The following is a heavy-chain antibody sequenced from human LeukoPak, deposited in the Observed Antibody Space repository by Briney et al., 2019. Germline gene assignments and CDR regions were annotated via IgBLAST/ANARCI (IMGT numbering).Heavy chain of an antibody. Sequence: PGGSLRLSCAASGFTFSSHAMVWVRQASGKGLEWVARIRNKVNSYATTYAASVKGRFTISRDNAKNLLYLQMNSLRAEDTAVYYCARDLGRAYYGSGSYYSAEADLGNFDYWGQGTLVTVSS. CDR3: ARDLGRAYYGSGSYYSAEADLGNFDY. D-gene: IGHD3-10*01. J-gene: IGHJ4*02. CDR1: GFTFSSHA. CDR2: IRNKVNSYAT. V-gene: IGHV3-72*01.